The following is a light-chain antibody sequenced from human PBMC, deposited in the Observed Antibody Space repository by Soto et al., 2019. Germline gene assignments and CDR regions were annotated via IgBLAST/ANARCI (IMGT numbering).Light chain of an antibody. CDR1: QGISSW. CDR2: GAY. CDR3: QQYNSYST. V-gene: IGKV1D-16*01. Sequence: DIQGTRSPTSLCWSVLDRVTITCRASQGISSWLAWYQQKPGKAPKLRIYGAYRLHLGVPSRFTASGSGTEFTLTISSLQTDDFATYYCQQYNSYSTFGQGTKVDI. J-gene: IGKJ1*01.